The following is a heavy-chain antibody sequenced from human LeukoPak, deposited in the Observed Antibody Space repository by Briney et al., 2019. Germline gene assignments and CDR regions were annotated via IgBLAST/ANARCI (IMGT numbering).Heavy chain of an antibody. D-gene: IGHD2-15*01. CDR2: IKRKSDGGTT. V-gene: IGHV3-15*01. CDR1: GLTFSNAW. Sequence: GGSLRLSCAASGLTFSNAWMSWVRQAPGKGLEWVGRIKRKSDGGTTAYGAPVKGRFTISRDDSQSTVYLQMDSLGTEDTAVYFCTWIHCSGGSCYFASWGRGTLVTVSS. J-gene: IGHJ4*02. CDR3: TWIHCSGGSCYFAS.